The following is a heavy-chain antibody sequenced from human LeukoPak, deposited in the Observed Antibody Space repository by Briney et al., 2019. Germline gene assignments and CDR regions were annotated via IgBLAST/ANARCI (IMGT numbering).Heavy chain of an antibody. V-gene: IGHV4-38-2*02. CDR1: GYSISSGYY. CDR3: ARTPPARRDYDDFWYNWFDP. J-gene: IGHJ5*02. Sequence: SETLSLTCTVSGYSISSGYYWGWIRQPPGKGLEWIGSIYHSGSTYYNPSLKSRVTISVDTSKNQFSLELSSVTAADTAVYYCARTPPARRDYDDFWYNWFDPWGQGTLVTVSS. CDR2: IYHSGST. D-gene: IGHD4-17*01.